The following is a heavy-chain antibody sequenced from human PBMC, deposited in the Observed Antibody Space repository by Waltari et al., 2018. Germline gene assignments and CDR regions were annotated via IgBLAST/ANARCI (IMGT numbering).Heavy chain of an antibody. CDR2: ISSDGNTK. CDR3: AGRHMSIFGVVYYFVS. Sequence: QVQLMESGGGVVQPGRSLRLSCAASGFTFRSDAMHWVRQAPGKGLEWVAVISSDGNTKKYADSLKGRFTTSRDNSKNRLYLQMGRLIPEDTGLYYCAGRHMSIFGVVYYFVSWGQGALVTVSS. V-gene: IGHV3-30*04. D-gene: IGHD3-3*01. CDR1: GFTFRSDA. J-gene: IGHJ4*02.